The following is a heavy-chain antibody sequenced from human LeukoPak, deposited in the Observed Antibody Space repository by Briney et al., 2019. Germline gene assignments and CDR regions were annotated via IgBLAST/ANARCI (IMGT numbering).Heavy chain of an antibody. V-gene: IGHV3-30*18. CDR3: AKDQGVHYYFGY. CDR2: ISYDGSNK. CDR1: GFTFSSYG. Sequence: GRSLRLSCAASGFTFSSYGMHWVRQAPGKGLEWVAVISYDGSNKYYADSVKGRFTISRDNSKNTLYLQMNNLRGEDTAVYYCAKDQGVHYYFGYWGQGTLVTVSS. J-gene: IGHJ4*02. D-gene: IGHD6-6*01.